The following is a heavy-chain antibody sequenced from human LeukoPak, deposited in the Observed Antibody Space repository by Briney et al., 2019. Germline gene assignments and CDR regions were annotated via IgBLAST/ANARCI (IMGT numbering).Heavy chain of an antibody. J-gene: IGHJ5*02. CDR1: GYTFTGYY. CDR2: IIPIFGTA. D-gene: IGHD3-9*01. Sequence: PQASVKVSCKASGYTFTGYYMHWVRQAPGQGLEWMGGIIPIFGTANYAQKFQGRVTITADESTSTAYMELSSLRSEDTAVYYCASSYYDILTGYYKWFDPWGQGTLVTVSS. CDR3: ASSYYDILTGYYKWFDP. V-gene: IGHV1-69*13.